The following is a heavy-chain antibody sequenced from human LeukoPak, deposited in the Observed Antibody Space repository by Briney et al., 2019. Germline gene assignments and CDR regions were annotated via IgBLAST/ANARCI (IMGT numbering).Heavy chain of an antibody. V-gene: IGHV1-2*02. CDR1: GYTFTGYY. D-gene: IGHD3-10*01. Sequence: GASVKVSCKASGYTFTGYYMHWVRQAPGQGLEWMGWINPNSGGTNYAQKFQGRVTMTRDTSISTAYLQWSSLKASDTAMYYCARGPDVVRGVIRTVIFDCWGQGTLVTVSS. CDR2: INPNSGGT. CDR3: ARGPDVVRGVIRTVIFDC. J-gene: IGHJ4*02.